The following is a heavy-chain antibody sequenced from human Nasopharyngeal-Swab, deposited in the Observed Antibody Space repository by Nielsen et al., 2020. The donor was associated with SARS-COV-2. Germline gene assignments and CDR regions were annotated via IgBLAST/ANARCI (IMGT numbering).Heavy chain of an antibody. Sequence: SETLSLTCTVSGGSISSYYWSWIRQPPGKGLEWIGYIYYSGSTNYNPSLKSRVTISVDTSKNQFSLKLSSVTAADMAVYYCARGVAGYYDSSGRFDYWGQGTLVTASS. V-gene: IGHV4-59*12. CDR3: ARGVAGYYDSSGRFDY. J-gene: IGHJ4*02. CDR2: IYYSGST. CDR1: GGSISSYY. D-gene: IGHD3-22*01.